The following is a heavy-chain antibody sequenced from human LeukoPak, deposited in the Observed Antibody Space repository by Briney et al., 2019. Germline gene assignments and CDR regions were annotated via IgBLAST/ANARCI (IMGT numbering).Heavy chain of an antibody. Sequence: KSGESLKISCAASGFTFSSYSMNWVRQAPGKGLEWVSSISSSSSYIYYADSVKGRFTISRDNAKNSLYLQMNSLRAEDTAVYYCARDPSTVTSLFDYWGQGTLVTVSS. D-gene: IGHD4-11*01. CDR1: GFTFSSYS. CDR2: ISSSSSYI. V-gene: IGHV3-21*01. J-gene: IGHJ4*02. CDR3: ARDPSTVTSLFDY.